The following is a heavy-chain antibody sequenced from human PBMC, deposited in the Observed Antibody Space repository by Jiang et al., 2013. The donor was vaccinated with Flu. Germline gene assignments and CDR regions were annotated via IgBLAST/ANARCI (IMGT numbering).Heavy chain of an antibody. J-gene: IGHJ4*02. Sequence: HWVRQAPGQGLEWMGWINPHSGDSHYAQKFQGRLTLSRDTSISTAYMELSSLRSDDTAVFYCARGYCSNGVCYIAYWGQGTLVSVSS. CDR3: ARGYCSNGVCYIAY. D-gene: IGHD2-8*01. CDR2: INPHSGDS. V-gene: IGHV1-2*02.